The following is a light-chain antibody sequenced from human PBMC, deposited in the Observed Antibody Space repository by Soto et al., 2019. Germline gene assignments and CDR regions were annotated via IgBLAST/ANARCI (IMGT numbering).Light chain of an antibody. CDR3: QRSNNWPLT. CDR1: QSVSRD. Sequence: DIVMTQSPATLSVSPGRRATLSCRASQSVSRDLGWYQQKPGQAPRLLIYGASTRATGVTSRFSGSGSGTEFTLTISSLQSEDFAIYYCQRSNNWPLTFGGGTKVEIK. CDR2: GAS. V-gene: IGKV3-15*01. J-gene: IGKJ4*01.